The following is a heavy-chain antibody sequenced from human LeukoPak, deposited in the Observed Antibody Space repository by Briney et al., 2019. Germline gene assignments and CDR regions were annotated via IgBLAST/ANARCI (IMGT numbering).Heavy chain of an antibody. D-gene: IGHD3-22*01. V-gene: IGHV3-9*03. J-gene: IGHJ3*02. CDR2: ISWNSGSI. Sequence: PGGSLRLSCAASGFTFDDYAMHWVRQAPGKGLEWVSGISWNSGSIGYADSVKGRFTISRDNAKNSLYLQMNSLRAEDMALYYCAKGSDYYDSSGFAFDIWGQGTMVTVSS. CDR3: AKGSDYYDSSGFAFDI. CDR1: GFTFDDYA.